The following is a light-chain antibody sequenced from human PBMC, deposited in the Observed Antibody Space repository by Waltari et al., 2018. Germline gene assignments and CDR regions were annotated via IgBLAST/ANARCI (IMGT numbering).Light chain of an antibody. CDR3: QTWTAGIGV. Sequence: QLMLTQSPSASASLGASVNLTCILTSGHNDFAVPWHQQAPEKAPRFLMKVNADGSHIRGDDIPDRFSGSSSGAERFLTISSLQSEDEADYFCQTWTAGIGVFGRGTTVSVL. J-gene: IGLJ1*01. CDR1: SGHNDFA. CDR2: VNADGSH. V-gene: IGLV4-69*01.